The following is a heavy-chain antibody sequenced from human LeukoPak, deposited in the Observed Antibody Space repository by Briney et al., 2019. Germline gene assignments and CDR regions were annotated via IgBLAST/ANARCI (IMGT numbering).Heavy chain of an antibody. CDR1: GGSISSGDYY. V-gene: IGHV4-61*08. CDR2: IYCSGST. Sequence: PSQTLSLTCTVAGGSISSGDYYWSWIRQPPGKGLEWIGYIYCSGSTNYNPSLKSRVTISVDTSKNQFSLKLSSVTAADTAVYYCARHQGIAAAGTGLNWFDPWGQGTLVTVSS. CDR3: ARHQGIAAAGTGLNWFDP. D-gene: IGHD6-13*01. J-gene: IGHJ5*02.